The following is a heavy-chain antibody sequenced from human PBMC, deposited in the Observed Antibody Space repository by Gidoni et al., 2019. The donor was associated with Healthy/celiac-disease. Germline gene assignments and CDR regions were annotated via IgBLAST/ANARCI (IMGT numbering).Heavy chain of an antibody. CDR3: ARDLGWLLSQPFDY. CDR1: GFTFSSYS. V-gene: IGHV3-21*01. CDR2: ISSSSSYI. D-gene: IGHD3-9*01. Sequence: EVQLVESGGGLVKPGGSLRLSCAASGFTFSSYSMNWVRQAPGKGLEWVSSISSSSSYIYYADSVKGRFTISRDNAKNSLYLQMNSLRAEDTAVYYCARDLGWLLSQPFDYWGQGTLVTVSS. J-gene: IGHJ4*02.